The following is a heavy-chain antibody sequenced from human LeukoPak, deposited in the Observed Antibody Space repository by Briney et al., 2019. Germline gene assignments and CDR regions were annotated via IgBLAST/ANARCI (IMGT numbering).Heavy chain of an antibody. CDR1: GYTLTELS. V-gene: IGHV1-18*01. J-gene: IGHJ4*02. CDR2: ISAYNGNT. Sequence: ASVKVSCKIFGYTLTELSMHWVRQAPGQGLEWMGWISAYNGNTNYAQKLQGRVTMTTDTSTSTAYMELRSLRSDDTAVYYCARAAPYCTNGVCYVDYWGQGTLVTVSS. CDR3: ARAAPYCTNGVCYVDY. D-gene: IGHD2-8*01.